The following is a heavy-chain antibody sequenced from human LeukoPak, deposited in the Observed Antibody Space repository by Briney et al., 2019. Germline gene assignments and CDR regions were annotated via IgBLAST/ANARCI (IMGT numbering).Heavy chain of an antibody. CDR3: ARAVGPFDI. CDR2: IWYDGSNK. Sequence: GSLRLSCAASGFPFSTYGMHWVRQAPGKGLEWVAVIWYDGSNKYYADSVKGRFTISRDNSKNTLSLQMNSLRAEDTAVYYCARAVGPFDIWGQGTMVTVSS. CDR1: GFPFSTYG. J-gene: IGHJ3*02. V-gene: IGHV3-33*01.